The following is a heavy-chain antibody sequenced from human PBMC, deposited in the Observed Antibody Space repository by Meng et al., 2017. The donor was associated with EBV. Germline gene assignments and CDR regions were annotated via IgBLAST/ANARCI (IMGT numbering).Heavy chain of an antibody. CDR2: IIPIFGKA. J-gene: IGHJ4*02. CDR3: ARGYRGSSWYLGY. D-gene: IGHD6-13*01. Sequence: QGRLLQSGAGVNMPGAAVTASCKASGGTFSSYAISWVRQAPGQGLEWMGGIIPIFGKANYAQKFQGRVTITADESTSTAYMELSSLRSEDTAVYYCARGYRGSSWYLGYWGQGTLVTVSS. CDR1: GGTFSSYA. V-gene: IGHV1-69*01.